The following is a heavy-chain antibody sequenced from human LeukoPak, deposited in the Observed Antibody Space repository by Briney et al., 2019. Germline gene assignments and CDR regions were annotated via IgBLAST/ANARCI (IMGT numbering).Heavy chain of an antibody. CDR2: IIPIFGTA. V-gene: IGHV1-69*05. CDR1: GYTFTSYD. J-gene: IGHJ4*02. CDR3: ARALERGYSGYGLDY. Sequence: SVKVSCKASGYTFTSYDINWVRQAPGQGLEWMGRIIPIFGTANYAQKFQGRVTITTDESTSTAYMELSSLRSEDTAVYYCARALERGYSGYGLDYWGQGTLVTVSS. D-gene: IGHD5-12*01.